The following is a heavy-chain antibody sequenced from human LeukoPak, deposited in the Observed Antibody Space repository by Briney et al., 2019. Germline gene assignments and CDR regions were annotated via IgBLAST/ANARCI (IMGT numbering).Heavy chain of an antibody. V-gene: IGHV4-30-2*03. CDR3: AGHVLLWFGELLHSNWFDP. J-gene: IGHJ5*02. CDR2: IYHSGST. D-gene: IGHD3-10*01. Sequence: PSQTLSLTCAVSGGSISSGGYSWSWIRQPPGKGLEWIGYIYHSGSTYYNPSLKSRVTISVDTSKNQFSLKLSSVTAADTAVYYCAGHVLLWFGELLHSNWFDPWGQGTLVTVSS. CDR1: GGSISSGGYS.